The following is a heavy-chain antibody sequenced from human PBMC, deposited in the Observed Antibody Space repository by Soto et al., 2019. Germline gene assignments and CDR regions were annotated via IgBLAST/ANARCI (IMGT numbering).Heavy chain of an antibody. Sequence: SETLSLTCTVSGGSISSYYWSWIRQPPGKGLEWIGYIYYRGSTNYNPSLKSRVTISVDTSKNQFSLKLSSVTAADTAVYYCARRKGHYFDYWGQGTLVTVSS. J-gene: IGHJ4*02. CDR3: ARRKGHYFDY. CDR1: GGSISSYY. V-gene: IGHV4-59*08. CDR2: IYYRGST.